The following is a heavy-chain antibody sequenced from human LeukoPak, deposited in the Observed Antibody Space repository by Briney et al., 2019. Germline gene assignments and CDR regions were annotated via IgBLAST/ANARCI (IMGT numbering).Heavy chain of an antibody. CDR3: ARGRISGAFDI. Sequence: SETLSLTCTVSGGSISSGDYYWSWIRQPPGKGLEWIGSIYYSGSTYYNPSLKSRVTISVDTSKNQFSLKLSSVTAADTAVYYCARGRISGAFDIWGQGTMVTVSS. CDR1: GGSISSGDYY. D-gene: IGHD3-3*02. J-gene: IGHJ3*02. V-gene: IGHV4-39*07. CDR2: IYYSGST.